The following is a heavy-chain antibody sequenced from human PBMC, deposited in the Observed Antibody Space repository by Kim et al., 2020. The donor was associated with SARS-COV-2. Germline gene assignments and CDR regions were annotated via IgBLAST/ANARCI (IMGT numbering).Heavy chain of an antibody. D-gene: IGHD6-13*01. J-gene: IGHJ4*02. V-gene: IGHV3-30*03. CDR3: ARGYSSSWYAGLNY. Sequence: ADSVKGRFTISRDNSKNSLYLQMTSLRAEDTAVYYCARGYSSSWYAGLNYWGQGTLVTVSS.